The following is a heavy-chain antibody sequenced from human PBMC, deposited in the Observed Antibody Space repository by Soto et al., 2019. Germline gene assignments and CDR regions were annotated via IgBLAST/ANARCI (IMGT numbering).Heavy chain of an antibody. D-gene: IGHD3-10*01. CDR2: INHSGST. Sequence: QVQLQQWGAGLLKPSETLSLTCAVYGRSFSGYYWTWIRQPPGKGLEWMGEINHSGSTNYNPSLKSRVTISVDTSKNQFSLKLSSVTAADTAVYYCSYYYDSGSYISFDHWGQGTLVTVSS. CDR3: SYYYDSGSYISFDH. J-gene: IGHJ4*02. CDR1: GRSFSGYY. V-gene: IGHV4-34*01.